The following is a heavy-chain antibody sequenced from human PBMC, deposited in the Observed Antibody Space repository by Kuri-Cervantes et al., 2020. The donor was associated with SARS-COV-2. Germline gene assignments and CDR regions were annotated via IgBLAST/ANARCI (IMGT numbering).Heavy chain of an antibody. Sequence: ESLKISYTVSGGSISSSSYYWGWIRQPPGKGLEWIGSIYYSGSTYYNPSLKSRVTISVDTSKNQFSLKLSSVTAADTAVYYCARRGAVAGTVPFFDYWGQGTLVTVSS. CDR1: GGSISSSSYY. D-gene: IGHD6-19*01. J-gene: IGHJ4*02. CDR2: IYYSGST. V-gene: IGHV4-39*01. CDR3: ARRGAVAGTVPFFDY.